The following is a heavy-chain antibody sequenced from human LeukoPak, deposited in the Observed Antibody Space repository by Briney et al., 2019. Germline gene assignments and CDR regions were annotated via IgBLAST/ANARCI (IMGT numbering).Heavy chain of an antibody. CDR2: ISWDGGST. CDR1: GFTFSSYG. CDR3: AREDLVVPAAMDV. V-gene: IGHV3-43D*03. Sequence: TGGSLRLSCAASGFTFSSYGMHWVRQAPGKGLEWVSLISWDGGSTYYADSVKGRFTISRDNAKNSLYLQMNSLRAEDTAVYYCAREDLVVPAAMDVWGKGTTATVSS. J-gene: IGHJ6*04. D-gene: IGHD2-2*01.